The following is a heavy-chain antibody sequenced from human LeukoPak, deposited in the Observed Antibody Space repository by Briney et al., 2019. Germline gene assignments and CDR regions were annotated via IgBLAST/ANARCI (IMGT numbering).Heavy chain of an antibody. D-gene: IGHD5-12*01. CDR3: AREGDSGYDSFFDY. CDR2: IKHDGSEK. Sequence: GGSLRLSCAASGFTFSSYWMSWVRQAPGKGLEWVANIKHDGSEKYYVDSVKGRCTISRDNAKNSLYLQMNSLRAEDTAAYYCAREGDSGYDSFFDYWGQGTLVTVSS. V-gene: IGHV3-7*03. J-gene: IGHJ4*02. CDR1: GFTFSSYW.